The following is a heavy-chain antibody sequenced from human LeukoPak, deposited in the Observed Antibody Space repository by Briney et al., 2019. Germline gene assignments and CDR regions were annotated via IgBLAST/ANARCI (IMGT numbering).Heavy chain of an antibody. CDR2: ISSSSSYI. D-gene: IGHD3-16*02. V-gene: IGHV3-21*01. J-gene: IGHJ6*03. Sequence: GGSLRLSCAASGFTFSSYSMNWVRQAPGKGLEWASSISSSSSYIYYADSLKGRFTISRDSARNSLYLQMNSLRAEDTAVYYCASGGDRDYMDVWGKGTTVTVSS. CDR1: GFTFSSYS. CDR3: ASGGDRDYMDV.